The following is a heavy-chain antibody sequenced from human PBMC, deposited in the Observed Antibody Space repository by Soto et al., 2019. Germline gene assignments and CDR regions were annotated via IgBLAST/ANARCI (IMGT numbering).Heavy chain of an antibody. CDR1: GFTFSSYA. D-gene: IGHD3-10*01. Sequence: GGSLRLSCAASGFTFSSYAMSWVRQAPGKGLEWVSVISGGGGSTSYADSVKGRFTISRDNAKNSLYLQMNSLRAEDTAVYYCARVVHYYGSGSYYGPYFDYWGQGTLVTVSS. CDR2: ISGGGGST. CDR3: ARVVHYYGSGSYYGPYFDY. V-gene: IGHV3-23*01. J-gene: IGHJ4*02.